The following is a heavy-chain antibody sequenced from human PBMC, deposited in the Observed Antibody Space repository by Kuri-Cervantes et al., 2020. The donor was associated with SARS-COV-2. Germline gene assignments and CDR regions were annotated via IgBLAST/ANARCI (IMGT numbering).Heavy chain of an antibody. J-gene: IGHJ4*02. V-gene: IGHV4-39*07. CDR1: GGSISSSSYY. D-gene: IGHD4-23*01. Sequence: SETLSLTCTVSGGSISSSSYYWGWIRQPPGKGLEWIGSIYYSGSTYYNPSLKSRVTISVDTSENQFSLKLSSVTAADTAVYYCARVRAKVGGNVDYWGQGTLVTVSS. CDR3: ARVRAKVGGNVDY. CDR2: IYYSGST.